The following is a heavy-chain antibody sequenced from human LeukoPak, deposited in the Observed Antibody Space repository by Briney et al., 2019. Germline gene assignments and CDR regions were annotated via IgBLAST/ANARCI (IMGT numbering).Heavy chain of an antibody. J-gene: IGHJ6*02. CDR3: ARAGGYYSYYYGMDV. CDR2: IYYSGST. V-gene: IGHV4-59*01. Sequence: PSETLSLTCTVSGGSISSYYWSWIRQPPGKGLEWIGYIYYSGSTNYNPSLKSRVTISVDTSKNQFSLKLSSVTAADTAVYYCARAGGYYSYYYGMDVWGQGTTVTVSS. D-gene: IGHD3-10*01. CDR1: GGSISSYY.